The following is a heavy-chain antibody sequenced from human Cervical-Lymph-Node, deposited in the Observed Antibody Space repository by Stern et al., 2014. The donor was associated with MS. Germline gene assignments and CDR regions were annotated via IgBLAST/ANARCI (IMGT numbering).Heavy chain of an antibody. D-gene: IGHD6-6*01. Sequence: EVQLVESGGGLVKPGGSLRLSCAASGFTFSNAWMSWVRQAPGKGLEWVGRIKSKTDGGTTDYAEPVKGRFTIQSDDSTTTLMRKMNSLKTEDTAVYYCPTLALYSSSYWGQGTLVTVSS. J-gene: IGHJ4*02. CDR3: PTLALYSSSY. CDR1: GFTFSNAW. V-gene: IGHV3-15*01. CDR2: IKSKTDGGTT.